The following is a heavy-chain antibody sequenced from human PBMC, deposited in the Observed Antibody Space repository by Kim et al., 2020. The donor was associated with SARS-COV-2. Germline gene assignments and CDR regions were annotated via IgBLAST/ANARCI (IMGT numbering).Heavy chain of an antibody. CDR3: ASWGSYYDSSGHRGFDY. Sequence: LTRRVTISVDTSKNQFSLKLSSVTAADTAVYYCASWGSYYDSSGHRGFDYWGQGTLVTVSS. D-gene: IGHD3-22*01. V-gene: IGHV4-59*01. J-gene: IGHJ4*02.